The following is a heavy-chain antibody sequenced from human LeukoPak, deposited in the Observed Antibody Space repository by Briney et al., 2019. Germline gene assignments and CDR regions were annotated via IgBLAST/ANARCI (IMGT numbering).Heavy chain of an antibody. J-gene: IGHJ5*02. CDR2: MYYSEGT. V-gene: IGHV4-39*07. D-gene: IGHD3-22*01. CDR3: ARDTDYYDDSGYT. CDR1: GGSVSSNRFY. Sequence: SETLSLTCTVSGGSVSSNRFYWGWIRHPPGKGLEWIGSMYYSEGTYYNPSLKSRVTISADTYKNQFSLKLSSVTAADTAVYYCARDTDYYDDSGYTWGQGTLVTVSS.